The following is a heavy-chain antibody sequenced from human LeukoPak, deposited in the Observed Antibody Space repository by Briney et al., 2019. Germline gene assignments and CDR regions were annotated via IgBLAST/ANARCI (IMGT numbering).Heavy chain of an antibody. Sequence: GGSLRLSCVASGFTFSSFAMAWVRQAPGKGLEWVSAISGSGVTTHYAGSVKGRFSISRDNSKSTLYLQMNSLRAEDTALYYCAKKVVVGATSPYSDFQDWGQGTLVTVSS. D-gene: IGHD1-26*01. V-gene: IGHV3-23*01. CDR1: GFTFSSFA. CDR2: ISGSGVTT. J-gene: IGHJ1*01. CDR3: AKKVVVGATSPYSDFQD.